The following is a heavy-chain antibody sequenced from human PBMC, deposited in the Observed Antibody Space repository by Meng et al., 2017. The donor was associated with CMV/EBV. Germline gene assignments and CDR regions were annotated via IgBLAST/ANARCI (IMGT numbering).Heavy chain of an antibody. J-gene: IGHJ4*02. Sequence: GESLKISCVASGFTFSSYWMSWVRQAPGKGLEWVSSIGSRGITIYYADSVKGRFTISRDNSKNTLYLQMNSLRAEDTAVYYCASGIAARSGWGQGTLVTVSS. V-gene: IGHV3-48*01. CDR3: ASGIAARSG. CDR1: GFTFSSYW. D-gene: IGHD6-6*01. CDR2: IGSRGITI.